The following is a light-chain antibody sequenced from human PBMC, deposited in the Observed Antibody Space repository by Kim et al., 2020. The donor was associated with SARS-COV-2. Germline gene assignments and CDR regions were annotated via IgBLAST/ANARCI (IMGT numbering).Light chain of an antibody. V-gene: IGLV3-9*01. CDR3: QVWDRSTAWV. J-gene: IGLJ3*02. CDR2: RDS. CDR1: NIGSKN. Sequence: LWQSDSITSGVNNIGSKNVQWYLHRPGQAPGLVIYRDSNPPSGIPERFSGSNSGNAATQTISRARAGDGADFNSQVWDRSTAWVFGGGTQLTVL.